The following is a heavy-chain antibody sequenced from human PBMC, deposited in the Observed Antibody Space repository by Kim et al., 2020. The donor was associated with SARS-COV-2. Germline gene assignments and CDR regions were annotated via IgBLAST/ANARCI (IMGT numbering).Heavy chain of an antibody. D-gene: IGHD3-22*01. J-gene: IGHJ3*02. CDR1: GFTFSSYG. CDR2: IWYDGSNK. V-gene: IGHV3-33*01. CDR3: ARDLGLDTDYYDSSGYYRGDAFDI. Sequence: GGSLRLSCAASGFTFSSYGMHWVRQAPGKGLEWVAVIWYDGSNKYYADSVKGRFTISRDNSKNTLYLQMNSLRAEDTAVYYCARDLGLDTDYYDSSGYYRGDAFDIWGQGTMVTVSS.